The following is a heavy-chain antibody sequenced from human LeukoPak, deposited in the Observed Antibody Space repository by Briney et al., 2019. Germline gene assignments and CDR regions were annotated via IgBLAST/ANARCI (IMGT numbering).Heavy chain of an antibody. CDR3: ARAVEYYYDSSGYSPLLEY. J-gene: IGHJ4*02. CDR2: IYYSGST. V-gene: IGHV4-39*07. D-gene: IGHD3-22*01. CDR1: GFIFSSYA. Sequence: GSLRLSCAASGFIFSSYAMSWVRQAPGKGLEWIGSIYYSGSTYYNPSLKSRVTISVDTSKNQFSLKLSSVTAADTAVYYCARAVEYYYDSSGYSPLLEYWGQGTLVTVSS.